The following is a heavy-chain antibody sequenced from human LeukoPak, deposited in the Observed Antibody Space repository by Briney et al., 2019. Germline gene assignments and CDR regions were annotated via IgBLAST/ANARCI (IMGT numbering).Heavy chain of an antibody. D-gene: IGHD7-27*01. J-gene: IGHJ4*02. Sequence: GGSLRLSCAASGFTFSSYGMHWVRQAPGKGLEWVAVISNDESKEYYADSVKGRFTISRDNSKNTLYLQMNSLRAEDTAVYYCAKIGANWGFMGYWGQGTLVIVSS. CDR3: AKIGANWGFMGY. V-gene: IGHV3-30*18. CDR1: GFTFSSYG. CDR2: ISNDESKE.